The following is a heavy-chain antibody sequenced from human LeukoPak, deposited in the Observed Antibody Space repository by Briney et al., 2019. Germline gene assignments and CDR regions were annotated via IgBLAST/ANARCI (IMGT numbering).Heavy chain of an antibody. CDR2: INPNSGGT. J-gene: IGHJ4*02. CDR3: ASTSPGAGTTPLDY. D-gene: IGHD1-7*01. Sequence: ASVKVSCKASGYTFTGYYMHWVRQAPGHGLEWMGWINPNSGGTNYAQKFQGRVTMTRDTSISTAYMELSRLRSDDTAVYYCASTSPGAGTTPLDYWGQGTLVTVSS. CDR1: GYTFTGYY. V-gene: IGHV1-2*02.